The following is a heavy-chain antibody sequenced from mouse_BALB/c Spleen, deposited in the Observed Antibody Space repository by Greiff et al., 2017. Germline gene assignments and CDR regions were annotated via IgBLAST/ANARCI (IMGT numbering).Heavy chain of an antibody. CDR2: IDPENGDT. CDR3: NAAYGYDGYFDV. D-gene: IGHD2-2*01. CDR1: GFNIKDYY. J-gene: IGHJ1*01. Sequence: EVQLQQSGAELVRSGASVKLSCTASGFNIKDYYMHWVKQRPEQGLEWIGWIDPENGDTEYAPKFQGKATMTADTSSNTAYLQLSSLTSEDTAVYYCNAAYGYDGYFDVWGAGTTVTVSS. V-gene: IGHV14-4*02.